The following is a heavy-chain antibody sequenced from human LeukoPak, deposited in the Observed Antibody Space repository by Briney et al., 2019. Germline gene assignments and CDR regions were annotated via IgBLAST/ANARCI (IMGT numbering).Heavy chain of an antibody. CDR2: ISSTSNYI. Sequence: AGGSLRLSCAASGFTFSTYTMNWVRQAPGKGLEWVSSISSTSNYIYYADSVKGRFTISRDNAKNSLYLQMNSLRAEDTAVYYCARDEGYFQHWGQGTLVTVSS. CDR3: ARDEGYFQH. CDR1: GFTFSTYT. J-gene: IGHJ1*01. V-gene: IGHV3-21*01.